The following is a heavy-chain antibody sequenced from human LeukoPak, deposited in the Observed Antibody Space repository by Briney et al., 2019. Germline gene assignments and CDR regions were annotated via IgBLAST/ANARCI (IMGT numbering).Heavy chain of an antibody. Sequence: GGPRRLSRATSGFILRCNHMSWVRPAPGKGLEWVSVIYSGGSPHYADSAKGRFTLSRDNHMNRLNLQMNSLRAEDTAVYYCARERYSYGPRGYYYYMDDWGKGATVTVSS. J-gene: IGHJ6*03. V-gene: IGHV3-53*05. CDR1: GFILRCNH. CDR3: ARERYSYGPRGYYYYMDD. D-gene: IGHD5-18*01. CDR2: IYSGGSP.